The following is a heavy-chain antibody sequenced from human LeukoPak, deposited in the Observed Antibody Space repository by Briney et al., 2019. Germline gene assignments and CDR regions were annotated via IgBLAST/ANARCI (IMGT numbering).Heavy chain of an antibody. CDR1: GFTFSSYS. J-gene: IGHJ3*02. CDR2: ISSSSSYI. CDR3: ARDIGYYYDSRDHDAFDI. D-gene: IGHD3-22*01. V-gene: IGHV3-21*01. Sequence: GGSLRLSCGASGFTFSSYSMNWVRQAPGKGLEWVSSISSSSSYIYYADSVKGRFTISRDNAKNSLYLQMNSLGAEDTAVYYCARDIGYYYDSRDHDAFDIWGQGTMVTVSS.